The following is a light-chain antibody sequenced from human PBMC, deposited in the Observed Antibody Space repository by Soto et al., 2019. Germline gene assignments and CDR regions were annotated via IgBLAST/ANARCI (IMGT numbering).Light chain of an antibody. CDR2: STT. CDR1: TGPVHSDYY. CDR3: LLYYGAAVV. J-gene: IGLJ2*01. V-gene: IGLV7-43*01. Sequence: QAVVTQEPSLTVSPGGTVTLTGASRTGPVHSDYYPNWFQQKPGQAPSALIYSTTKKDSWTPARFSGSLLGGKAALTLSGVQPEDEADYYCLLYYGAAVVFGGGTKLTVL.